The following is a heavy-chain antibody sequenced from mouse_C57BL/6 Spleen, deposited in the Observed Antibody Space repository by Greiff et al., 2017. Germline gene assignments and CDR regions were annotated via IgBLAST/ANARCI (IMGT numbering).Heavy chain of an antibody. V-gene: IGHV3-1*01. CDR3: ARDRESGSSYDWYFDV. Sequence: VQLKQSGPGMVKPSQSLSLTCTVTGYSITSGYDWHWIRHFPGNKLEWMGYISYSGSTNYNPSLKSRISITHDTSKNHFFLKLNSVTTEDTATYYCARDRESGSSYDWYFDVWGTGTTVTVSS. CDR2: ISYSGST. J-gene: IGHJ1*03. CDR1: GYSITSGYD. D-gene: IGHD1-1*01.